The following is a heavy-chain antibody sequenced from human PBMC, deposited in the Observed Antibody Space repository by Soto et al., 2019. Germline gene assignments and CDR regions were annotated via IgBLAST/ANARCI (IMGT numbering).Heavy chain of an antibody. Sequence: QVQLVQSGAEVRKPGASVTVSCRSSGDSFNDYYIHWVRQAPGQGLEWMGWINPNSGVTKYAQKFQGWASMTRDTSIRAVYMQLSRLRSDDTAVYYCARESAWATATLDYYYFYMDVWGTGTTLTVSS. V-gene: IGHV1-2*04. J-gene: IGHJ6*03. CDR3: ARESAWATATLDYYYFYMDV. CDR1: GDSFNDYY. CDR2: INPNSGVT. D-gene: IGHD1-26*01.